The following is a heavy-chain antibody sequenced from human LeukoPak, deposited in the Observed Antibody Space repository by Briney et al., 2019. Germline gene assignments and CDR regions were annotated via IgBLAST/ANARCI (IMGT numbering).Heavy chain of an antibody. J-gene: IGHJ4*02. D-gene: IGHD3-3*01. CDR1: GFIFGGYA. CDR3: ARGFNDCWSGSQLEY. V-gene: IGHV3-30-3*01. CDR2: ISYDGGKT. Sequence: GGSLRLSCAASGFIFGGYAMHWVRQAPGKGLQWLAVISYDGGKTYYADSVEGRFTISRDNSKSTVYLEINSLRSEDTAIYYCARGFNDCWSGSQLEYWGQGTLVTVSS.